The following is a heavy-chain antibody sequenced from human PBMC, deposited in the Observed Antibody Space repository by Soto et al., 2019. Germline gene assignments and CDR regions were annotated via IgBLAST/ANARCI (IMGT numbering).Heavy chain of an antibody. CDR2: ISGSGNFT. D-gene: IGHD1-7*01. CDR1: GFTFNAYA. Sequence: EVQLLESGGGLVQPGGSLRLSCAASGFTFNAYAMSWVRQAPGKGLEWVSGISGSGNFTYYADSVKGRLTISRDNSKNTLYLQMNSLRAEDTALYYCAEGNPANYDVLDYWGQGTLVTVSS. V-gene: IGHV3-23*01. J-gene: IGHJ4*02. CDR3: AEGNPANYDVLDY.